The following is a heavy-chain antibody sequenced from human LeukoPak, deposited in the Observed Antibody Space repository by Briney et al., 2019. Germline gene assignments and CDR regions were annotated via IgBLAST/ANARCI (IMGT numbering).Heavy chain of an antibody. CDR1: GFTFSTYW. D-gene: IGHD6-13*01. Sequence: QPGGSLRLSCAASGFTFSTYWMSWVRQAPGKGLEWLANIKEDGSAKNHVDSVKGRFSISRDNAKNSLYLQVNSLRAEDTAVYYCAREIPQQLVAMDVWGQGTTVTVSS. CDR3: AREIPQQLVAMDV. CDR2: IKEDGSAK. V-gene: IGHV3-7*04. J-gene: IGHJ6*02.